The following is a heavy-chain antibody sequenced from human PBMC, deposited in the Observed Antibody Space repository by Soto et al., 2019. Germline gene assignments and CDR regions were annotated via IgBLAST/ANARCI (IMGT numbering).Heavy chain of an antibody. Sequence: PGGSLRLSCAASGFTFSSYAMSWVRQAPGKGLEWVPAISGSGGSTYYADSVKGRFTISRDNSKNTLYLQMNSLRAADTAVYYCMRRQFYYYDGIDVCGQGTTVSVSS. V-gene: IGHV3-23*01. CDR3: MRRQFYYYDGIDV. CDR1: GFTFSSYA. J-gene: IGHJ6*01. CDR2: ISGSGGST.